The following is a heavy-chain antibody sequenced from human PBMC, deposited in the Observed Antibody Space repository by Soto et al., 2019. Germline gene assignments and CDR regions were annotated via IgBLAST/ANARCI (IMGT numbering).Heavy chain of an antibody. Sequence: ESGGGLVQPGGSLRLSCAVSGFTFSDHFMDWVRQAPGKGLEWVARSRNKANSYTTEYAASVKGTFTISRDDSQSSLYLQMNSLKTEDTAVYYCAAGATGRAPLQHWGRGTLVTVSS. D-gene: IGHD6-13*01. J-gene: IGHJ1*01. CDR2: SRNKANSYTT. V-gene: IGHV3-72*01. CDR3: AAGATGRAPLQH. CDR1: GFTFSDHF.